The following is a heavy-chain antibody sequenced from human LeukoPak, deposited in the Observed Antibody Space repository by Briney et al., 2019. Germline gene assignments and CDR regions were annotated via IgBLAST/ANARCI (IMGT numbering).Heavy chain of an antibody. Sequence: SETLSLTCTVSGGSISGHYWNWIRQAPGKGLEWIGYIYYSGGTNYNPSLKSRVTISVDTSKNQFSLKLSSVTAEDTAVYSCARDTGGDLDPRFPANNWFDPWGQGTLVAVSS. CDR1: GGSISGHY. D-gene: IGHD2-21*02. J-gene: IGHJ5*02. CDR3: ARDTGGDLDPRFPANNWFDP. CDR2: IYYSGGT. V-gene: IGHV4-59*11.